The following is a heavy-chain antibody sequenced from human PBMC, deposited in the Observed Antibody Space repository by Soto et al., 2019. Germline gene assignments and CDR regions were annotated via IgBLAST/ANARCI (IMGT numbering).Heavy chain of an antibody. D-gene: IGHD2-21*02. V-gene: IGHV4-30-4*01. J-gene: IGHJ4*02. CDR1: GGSVSNTDSY. CDR2: IYYSGTT. CDR3: ARGRLSGHPTPPHGY. Sequence: SETLSLTCTVSGGSVSNTDSYWSWIRQAPGKDLEWVGHIYYSGTTYYNPSLKGRLTISVDTSKNQFSLTLTSVTAADTAVYFCARGRLSGHPTPPHGYWGQGTLVTVSS.